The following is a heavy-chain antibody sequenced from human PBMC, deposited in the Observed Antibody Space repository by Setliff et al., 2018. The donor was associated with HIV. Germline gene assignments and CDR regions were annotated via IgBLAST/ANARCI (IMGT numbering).Heavy chain of an antibody. V-gene: IGHV3-49*04. CDR3: SRNGWHILYTNSGGGFDY. CDR2: IRSEAYGGTT. J-gene: IGHJ4*02. D-gene: IGHD6-6*01. Sequence: GSLRLSCTASGFPFGDYAISWVRQAPGKGLEWVGFIRSEAYGGTTEYAASVKGRFTISRDDSKSIAYLQMNSLKTEDTAVYYCSRNGWHILYTNSGGGFDYWGQGTLVTVSS. CDR1: GFPFGDYA.